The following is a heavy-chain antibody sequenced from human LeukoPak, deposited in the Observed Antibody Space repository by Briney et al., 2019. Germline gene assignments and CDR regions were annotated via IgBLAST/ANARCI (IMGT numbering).Heavy chain of an antibody. CDR1: GGTFSSYA. CDR2: IIPILGMA. D-gene: IGHD3-22*01. CDR3: ARDRYYYDSSGYYLKRSHLDY. Sequence: SVKVSCKASGGTFSSYAISWVRQAPGQGLEWMGRIIPILGMANYAQKFQGRVTITADKSTSTAYMELSSLRSEDTAVYYCARDRYYYDSSGYYLKRSHLDYWGQGTLVTVSS. J-gene: IGHJ4*02. V-gene: IGHV1-69*04.